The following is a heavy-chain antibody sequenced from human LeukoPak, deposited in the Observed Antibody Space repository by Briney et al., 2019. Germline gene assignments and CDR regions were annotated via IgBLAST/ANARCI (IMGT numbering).Heavy chain of an antibody. Sequence: PSGTLSLTCAVAGGSVSSTYWWTLVRQPPGKGLEWIGEINHSGTTHYNPSLEGRVTISLDKSKNQFSLRVTSVTAADTAVYYCARDVPGSGLNLDYWGQGTLVAVSS. D-gene: IGHD3-10*01. V-gene: IGHV4-4*02. CDR1: GGSVSSTYW. CDR3: ARDVPGSGLNLDY. J-gene: IGHJ4*02. CDR2: INHSGTT.